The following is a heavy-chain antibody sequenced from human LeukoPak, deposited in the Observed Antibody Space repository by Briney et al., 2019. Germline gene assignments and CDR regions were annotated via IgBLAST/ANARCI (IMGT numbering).Heavy chain of an antibody. J-gene: IGHJ6*02. Sequence: PSETLPLTCTVSGGSISSYYWSWIRQPPGKGLEWIGYIYYSGSTNYNPSLKSRVTISVDTSKNQFSLKLSSVTAADTAVYYCARDLWYGDYYYGMDVWGQGTTVTVSS. V-gene: IGHV4-59*01. CDR3: ARDLWYGDYYYGMDV. CDR1: GGSISSYY. D-gene: IGHD4-17*01. CDR2: IYYSGST.